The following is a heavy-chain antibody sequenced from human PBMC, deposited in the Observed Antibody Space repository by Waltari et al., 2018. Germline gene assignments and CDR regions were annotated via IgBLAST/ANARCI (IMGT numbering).Heavy chain of an antibody. CDR2: ISWNSGSI. J-gene: IGHJ4*02. CDR3: AKDMVGGFYYGSGSLDY. Sequence: EVQLVESGGGLVQPGRSLRLSCAASGFTFDDYAMHWVRQAPGKGLEWVSGISWNSGSIGYADSVKGRFTISRDNAKNSLYLQMNSLRAEDMALYYCAKDMVGGFYYGSGSLDYWGQGTLVTVSS. D-gene: IGHD3-10*01. CDR1: GFTFDDYA. V-gene: IGHV3-9*03.